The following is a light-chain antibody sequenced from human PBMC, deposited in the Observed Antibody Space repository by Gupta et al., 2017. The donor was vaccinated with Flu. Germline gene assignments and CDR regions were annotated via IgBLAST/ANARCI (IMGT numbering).Light chain of an antibody. CDR3: QQSYSTPRT. J-gene: IGKJ1*01. CDR2: AAS. CDR1: QSISSY. Sequence: DIQMTQSPSSLYASVGDRVTITCLASQSISSYLNWYQQKPGKAPKLLIYAASSLQSGVPSRFSGSGSGTDFTLTISSLQPEDFATYYCQQSYSTPRTFGQGTKVEIK. V-gene: IGKV1-39*01.